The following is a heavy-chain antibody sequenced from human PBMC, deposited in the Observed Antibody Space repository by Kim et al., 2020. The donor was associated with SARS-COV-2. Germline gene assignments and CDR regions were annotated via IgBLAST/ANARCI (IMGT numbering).Heavy chain of an antibody. J-gene: IGHJ4*02. CDR2: ISYSGDTS. V-gene: IGHV3-48*03. Sequence: GGSLRLSCAASGFIFNNYEMIWVRQAPGKGLEWISYISYSGDTSYYADSAKGRFTISRDNAKNSLSLQMNSLRAEDTARYYCGRVWGFHPDYWGQGSPVTVSS. CDR3: GRVWGFHPDY. CDR1: GFIFNNYE. D-gene: IGHD3-16*01.